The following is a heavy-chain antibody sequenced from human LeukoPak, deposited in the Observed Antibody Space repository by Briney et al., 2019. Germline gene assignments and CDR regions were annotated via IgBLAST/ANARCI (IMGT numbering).Heavy chain of an antibody. J-gene: IGHJ4*02. CDR3: ARVPTGGYDFSGAKNQPRY. CDR2: IYSGGST. CDR1: GFTISSNY. V-gene: IGHV3-53*01. Sequence: GGSLRLSCAASGFTISSNYMSWVRQAPGKGLEWVSVIYSGGSTYYADSVKGRFTISRDNAKNSLYLQMNSLRAEDTAVYYCARVPTGGYDFSGAKNQPRYWGQGTLVTVSS. D-gene: IGHD3-3*01.